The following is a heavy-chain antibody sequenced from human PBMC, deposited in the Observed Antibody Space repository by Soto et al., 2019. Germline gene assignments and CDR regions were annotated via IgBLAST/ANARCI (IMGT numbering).Heavy chain of an antibody. CDR2: INSDGSST. CDR3: VRTSLVVAAATREDY. Sequence: EVQLVESGGGLVQPGGSLRLSCAASGFTFSSYWMHWVRQAPGKGLVWVSRINSDGSSTSYADSVKGRFTISIDNAKNTLYLQMNSLRAEDTAVYYCVRTSLVVAAATREDYWGQGTLVTVSS. CDR1: GFTFSSYW. D-gene: IGHD2-15*01. V-gene: IGHV3-74*01. J-gene: IGHJ4*02.